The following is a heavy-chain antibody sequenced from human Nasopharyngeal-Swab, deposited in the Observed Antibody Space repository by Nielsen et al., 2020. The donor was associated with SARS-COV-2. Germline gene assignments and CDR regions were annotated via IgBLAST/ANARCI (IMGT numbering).Heavy chain of an antibody. D-gene: IGHD2-15*01. CDR2: IRSKGNSYAT. Sequence: GESLKISCAASGFTFSSYAMHWVRQASGKGLEWVGRIRSKGNSYATEYAASVEGRFTISRDDSKNTAYLQMNSLMTEDTAVYYCSRCGGSCYTGKDYWGQGTLVTVSS. J-gene: IGHJ4*02. CDR1: GFTFSSYA. V-gene: IGHV3-73*01. CDR3: SRCGGSCYTGKDY.